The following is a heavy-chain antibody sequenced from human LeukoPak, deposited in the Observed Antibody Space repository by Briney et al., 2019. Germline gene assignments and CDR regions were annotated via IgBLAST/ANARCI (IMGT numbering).Heavy chain of an antibody. V-gene: IGHV1-46*01. CDR2: INPSGGST. J-gene: IGHJ4*02. CDR3: ARALVGAPGTFDY. Sequence: ASVKVSCKAFGYTFTSYYMHWVRQASGQGLEWMGIINPSGGSTSYAQKFQGRVTMTRDMSTSTVYMELSSLRSEDTAVYYCARALVGAPGTFDYWGQGTLVTVSS. CDR1: GYTFTSYY. D-gene: IGHD1-26*01.